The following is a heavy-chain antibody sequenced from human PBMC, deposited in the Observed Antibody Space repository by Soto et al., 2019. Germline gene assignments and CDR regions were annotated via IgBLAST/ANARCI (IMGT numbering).Heavy chain of an antibody. CDR3: AKDRRVTATTYFDY. CDR1: GFTFSNYA. D-gene: IGHD2-21*02. CDR2: ISAGGGNT. V-gene: IGHV3-23*01. Sequence: EVQLLESGGGLVQPGGSLRLSCVASGFTFSNYAMSWVRQAPGKGLEWGSAISAGGGNTYYADSVKGRFTISRDNSKNTLYLQLNSLRAEDTAVYYCAKDRRVTATTYFDYWGQGTLVTVSS. J-gene: IGHJ4*02.